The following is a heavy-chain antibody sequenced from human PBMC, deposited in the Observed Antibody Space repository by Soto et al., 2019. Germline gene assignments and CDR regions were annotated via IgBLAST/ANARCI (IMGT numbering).Heavy chain of an antibody. J-gene: IGHJ4*02. CDR3: ARAFIGRGPCGY. CDR2: ISSSSSYI. D-gene: IGHD2-21*01. CDR1: GFTFSSYS. V-gene: IGHV3-21*01. Sequence: PGGSLRLSCAASGFTFSSYSMNWVRQAPGKGLEWVSSISSSSSYIYYADSVKGRFTISRDNAKNSLYLQMNSLRAEDTAVYYCARAFIGRGPCGYWGQGTLVTVSS.